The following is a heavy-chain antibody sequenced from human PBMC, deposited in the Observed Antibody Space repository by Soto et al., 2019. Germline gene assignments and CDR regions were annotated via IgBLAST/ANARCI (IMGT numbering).Heavy chain of an antibody. Sequence: GGSLRLSCAASGLSVSDRYMSWVRQAPGKGLEWVSVIYGGGSTHYADSVKGRFTVSRDTSKNALYLQMSSLRAGDTAVYYCVSIVVVAASTTVYWGQGTLVTVSS. CDR3: VSIVVVAASTTVY. V-gene: IGHV3-66*01. CDR2: IYGGGST. J-gene: IGHJ4*02. D-gene: IGHD2-15*01. CDR1: GLSVSDRY.